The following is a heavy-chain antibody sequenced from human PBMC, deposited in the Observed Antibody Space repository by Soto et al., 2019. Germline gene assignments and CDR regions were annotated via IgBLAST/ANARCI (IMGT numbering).Heavy chain of an antibody. CDR3: ARTIRSSGWPNYFDY. Sequence: SETLSLTCTVSGGSISSYHWSWIRQPPGKGLECIGYIYYSGNTNYNPSLKNRVTISVDTSKNQFSLRLSSVTAADTAVYYCARTIRSSGWPNYFDYWGQGTLVTVSS. V-gene: IGHV4-59*01. CDR2: IYYSGNT. J-gene: IGHJ4*02. CDR1: GGSISSYH. D-gene: IGHD6-19*01.